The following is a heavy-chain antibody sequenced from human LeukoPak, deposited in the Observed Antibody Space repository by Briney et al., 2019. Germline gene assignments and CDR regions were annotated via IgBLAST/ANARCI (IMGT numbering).Heavy chain of an antibody. D-gene: IGHD2-15*01. J-gene: IGHJ4*02. CDR1: GGSFSGYY. CDR2: INHSGST. V-gene: IGHV4-34*01. CDR3: ASRNCSGGSCYSNY. Sequence: SETLSLTCAVYGGSFSGYYWSWIRQPPGKGLEWIGEINHSGSTNYNPSLKSRVTISVDTSKNQFSLELSSVTAADTAVYYCASRNCSGGSCYSNYWGQGTLVTVSS.